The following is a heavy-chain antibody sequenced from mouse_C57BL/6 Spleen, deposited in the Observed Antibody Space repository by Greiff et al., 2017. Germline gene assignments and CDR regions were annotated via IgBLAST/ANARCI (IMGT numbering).Heavy chain of an antibody. D-gene: IGHD2-5*01. J-gene: IGHJ3*01. CDR3: TRLGYSNHWFAY. CDR2: IDPETGGT. Sequence: QVHVKQSGAELVRPGASVTLSCKASGYTFTDYEMHWVKQTPVHGLEWIGAIDPETGGTAYNQKFKGKAILTADKSSSTAYMELRSLTSEDSAVYYCTRLGYSNHWFAYWGQGTLVTVSA. V-gene: IGHV1-15*01. CDR1: GYTFTDYE.